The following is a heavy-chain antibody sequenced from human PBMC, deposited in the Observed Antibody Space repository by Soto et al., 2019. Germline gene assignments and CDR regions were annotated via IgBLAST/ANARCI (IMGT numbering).Heavy chain of an antibody. CDR3: ARDLQVGIVATIARGHYYYYYGMDV. D-gene: IGHD5-12*01. J-gene: IGHJ6*02. CDR1: GGTFSSYA. Sequence: ASVKVSCKASGGTFSSYAISWVRQAPGQGLEWMGGIIPIFGTANYAQKFQGRVTITADESTSTAYMELGSLRSEDTAVYYCARDLQVGIVATIARGHYYYYYGMDVWGQGTTVTVS. V-gene: IGHV1-69*13. CDR2: IIPIFGTA.